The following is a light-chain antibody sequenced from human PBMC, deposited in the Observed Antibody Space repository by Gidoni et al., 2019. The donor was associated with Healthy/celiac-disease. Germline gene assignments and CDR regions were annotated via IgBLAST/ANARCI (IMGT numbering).Light chain of an antibody. CDR1: SSDVGGYDY. CDR3: CSYAGSYTYVV. CDR2: DVT. J-gene: IGLJ2*01. Sequence: QSALTQPRSVSRSPGQSVTISCTRTSSDVGGYDYVSWCQQHPGKAPKLIIYDVTKRPSGVPGRFSGSKSGNTASLTISGLQTEDEADYYCCSYAGSYTYVVFGGGTKLTVL. V-gene: IGLV2-11*01.